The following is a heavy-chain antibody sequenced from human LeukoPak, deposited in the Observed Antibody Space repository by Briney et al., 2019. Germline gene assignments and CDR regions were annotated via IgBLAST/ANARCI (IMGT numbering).Heavy chain of an antibody. CDR2: IYHSGST. Sequence: SQTLSLTCAVSGGSISSGGYSWSWIRQPPGKGLEWIGYIYHSGSTYYNPSLKSRVTISVDRSKNQFSLKVSSVTAADTAVYYCARGPGAVIDYWGQGTLVTVSS. CDR3: ARGPGAVIDY. CDR1: GGSISSGGYS. V-gene: IGHV4-30-2*01. J-gene: IGHJ4*02. D-gene: IGHD3-3*01.